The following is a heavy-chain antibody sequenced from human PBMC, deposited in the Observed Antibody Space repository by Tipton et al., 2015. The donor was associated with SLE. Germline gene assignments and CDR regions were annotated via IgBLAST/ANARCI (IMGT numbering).Heavy chain of an antibody. Sequence: TLSLTCTVSGGSISSYYWSWTRQPPGKGLEWIGYIYYSGSTNYNPSLKSRVTISVDTSKNQFSLKLSSVTAADTAVYYCARSNYYDSSGADYWGQGTLVTVSS. CDR1: GGSISSYY. D-gene: IGHD3-22*01. J-gene: IGHJ4*02. V-gene: IGHV4-59*01. CDR3: ARSNYYDSSGADY. CDR2: IYYSGST.